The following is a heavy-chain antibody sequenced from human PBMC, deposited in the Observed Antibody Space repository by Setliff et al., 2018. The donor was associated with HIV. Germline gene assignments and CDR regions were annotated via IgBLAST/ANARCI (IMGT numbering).Heavy chain of an antibody. V-gene: IGHV4-4*01. D-gene: IGHD2-2*01. CDR3: ARLMPNWDYFDY. Sequence: ETPSLTCAVSGASISSGNWWSWVRQSPGKGLEWIGEIFHTGSTYYNPSLKSRVTISVDTSKNHFSLNVSSLTAADTALYFCARLMPNWDYFDYWGQGTQVTVSS. CDR2: IFHTGST. J-gene: IGHJ4*02. CDR1: GASISSGNW.